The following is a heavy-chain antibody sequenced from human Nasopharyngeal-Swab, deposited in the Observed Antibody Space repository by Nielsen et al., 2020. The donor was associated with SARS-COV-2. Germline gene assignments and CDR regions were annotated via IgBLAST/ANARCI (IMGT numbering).Heavy chain of an antibody. CDR1: GFSVSSNQ. V-gene: IGHV3-66*01. CDR3: ARAVSYCSGDRCPFDP. Sequence: GESLKISCAASGFSVSSNQMTWVCQAPGRGLEWVSLIFAGGDTYYADFVKGRFTVSRDNSKNTVFLQLTHLRAEDTAVYFCARAVSYCSGDRCPFDPWGQGTQVTVSS. CDR2: IFAGGDT. D-gene: IGHD2-15*01. J-gene: IGHJ5*02.